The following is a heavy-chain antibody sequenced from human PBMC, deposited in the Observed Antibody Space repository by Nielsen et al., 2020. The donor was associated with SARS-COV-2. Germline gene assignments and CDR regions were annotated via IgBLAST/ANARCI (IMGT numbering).Heavy chain of an antibody. D-gene: IGHD4-17*01. V-gene: IGHV3-9*01. CDR3: ARDLYGDLPFFFYYGMDV. J-gene: IGHJ6*02. CDR1: GFTFSDYY. CDR2: INWKGDKK. Sequence: SLKISCVASGFTFSDYYMSWVRQRPGKGLEWVSGINWKGDKKVYADSVRGRFTISRDNAKKSLHLQMNSLKPEDTALYYCARDLYGDLPFFFYYGMDVWGRGTTVTVSS.